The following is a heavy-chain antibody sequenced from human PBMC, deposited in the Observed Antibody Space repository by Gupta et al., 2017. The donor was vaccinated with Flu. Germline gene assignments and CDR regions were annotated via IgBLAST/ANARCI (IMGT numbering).Heavy chain of an antibody. J-gene: IGHJ5*01. Sequence: QITLKESGPTLVKPTQTLTLTCTFSGFSLTTSAAGMGWIRQPPGKALEWLAVIYWNDDKRYSPSLMNRLTITKDIAKNQVVLTMTNMDPVDTATYYCAHRSSTSARGWFDSWGQGTMVTVSS. V-gene: IGHV2-5*01. CDR1: GFSLTTSAAG. CDR2: IYWNDDK. CDR3: AHRSSTSARGWFDS. D-gene: IGHD6-6*01.